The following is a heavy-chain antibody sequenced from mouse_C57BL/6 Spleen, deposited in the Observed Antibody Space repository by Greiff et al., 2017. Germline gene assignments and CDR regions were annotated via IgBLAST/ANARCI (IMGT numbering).Heavy chain of an antibody. CDR2: INPNNGGT. CDR1: GYTFTDYN. V-gene: IGHV1-18*01. Sequence: VQLQQSGPELVKPGASVKIPCKASGYTFTDYNMDWVKQSHGKSLEWIGDINPNNGGTIYNQKFKGKATLTVDKSSSTAYMELRSLTSEDTAVYYCARGGFITTVVAHWYFDVWGTGTTVTVSS. D-gene: IGHD1-1*01. CDR3: ARGGFITTVVAHWYFDV. J-gene: IGHJ1*03.